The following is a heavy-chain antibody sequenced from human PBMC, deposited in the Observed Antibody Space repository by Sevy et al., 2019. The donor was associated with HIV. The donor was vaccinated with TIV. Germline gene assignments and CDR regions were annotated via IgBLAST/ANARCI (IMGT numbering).Heavy chain of an antibody. V-gene: IGHV3-72*01. CDR1: GFTFSDHY. CDR3: VRGPNCGVGGCQQISPYCLDV. CDR2: IRNRPNTYTT. Sequence: GGSLRLSCAASGFTFSDHYADWVRQAPGKGLEWVGRIRNRPNTYTTEYAASVEGRFTISRDDSKNSLYLQMNSLKTEDSAVYYCVRGPNCGVGGCQQISPYCLDVWGKGATVTVSS. D-gene: IGHD2-21*01. J-gene: IGHJ6*03.